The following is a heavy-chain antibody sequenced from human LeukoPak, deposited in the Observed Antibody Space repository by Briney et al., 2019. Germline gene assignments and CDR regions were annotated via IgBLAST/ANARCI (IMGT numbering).Heavy chain of an antibody. CDR3: ARQTGSGLSTLP. J-gene: IGHJ4*02. CDR1: GYSISSGYY. Sequence: SETLSLTCTVSGYSISSGYYWGWIRQPPGKGLEWIGSIYHSGSTYYNPSLKSRVTISVDTSKNQFSLKLSSVTATDTAMYYCARQTGSGLSTLPGGQGTLVTVSS. CDR2: IYHSGST. D-gene: IGHD5/OR15-5a*01. V-gene: IGHV4-38-2*02.